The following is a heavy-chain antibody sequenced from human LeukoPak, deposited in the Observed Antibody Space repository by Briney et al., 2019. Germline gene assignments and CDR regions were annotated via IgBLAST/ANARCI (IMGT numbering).Heavy chain of an antibody. J-gene: IGHJ4*02. CDR2: IYYSGST. CDR1: GGSISSYY. V-gene: IGHV4-59*01. Sequence: SETLSLTCTVSGGSISSYYWSWIRQPPGKGLEWIGYIYYSGSTNYNPSLKSRVTISVDTSKNQFSPKLSSVTAADTAVYYCARYTPGYSSSWFFFDYWGQGTLVTVSS. CDR3: ARYTPGYSSSWFFFDY. D-gene: IGHD6-13*01.